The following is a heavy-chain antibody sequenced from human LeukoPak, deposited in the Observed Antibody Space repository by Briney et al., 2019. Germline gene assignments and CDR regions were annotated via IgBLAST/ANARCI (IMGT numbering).Heavy chain of an antibody. J-gene: IGHJ6*03. CDR2: MNPNSGNT. Sequence: ASVKVSCKASGYTFTNYDINWVRQATGQGLEWMGWMNPNSGNTGYAQKFQGRVTMTRNTSISTAYMELSSLRSEDTAVYYCARGENRIAVAGHYYYYYYMDVWGKGTTVTVSS. D-gene: IGHD6-19*01. CDR1: GYTFTNYD. V-gene: IGHV1-8*01. CDR3: ARGENRIAVAGHYYYYYYMDV.